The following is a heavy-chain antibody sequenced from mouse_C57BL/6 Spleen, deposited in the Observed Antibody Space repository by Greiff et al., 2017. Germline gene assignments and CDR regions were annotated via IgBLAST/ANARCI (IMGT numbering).Heavy chain of an antibody. CDR2: ISGGGGNT. V-gene: IGHV5-9*01. Sequence: EVQLQESGGGLVRPGGSLKLSCAASGFTFSSYTMSWVRQTPEQSLEWIATISGGGGNTSYPDKVKGRFTISIDNANNTLYLQMSSLRSEDTALYYCARPQLGHGYFDYWGQGTTLTVAS. D-gene: IGHD3-1*01. CDR3: ARPQLGHGYFDY. CDR1: GFTFSSYT. J-gene: IGHJ2*01.